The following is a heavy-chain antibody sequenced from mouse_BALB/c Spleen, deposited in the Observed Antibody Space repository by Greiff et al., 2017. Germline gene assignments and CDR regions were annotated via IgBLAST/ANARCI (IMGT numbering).Heavy chain of an antibody. CDR1: GYTFTSYW. Sequence: VQLQQSGAELARPGASVKLSCKASGYTFTSYWMQWVKQRPGQGLEWIGAIYPGDGDTRYTQKFKGKATLTADKSSSTAYMQLSSLASEDSAVYYCARNYYDAMDYWGQGTSVTVSS. CDR2: IYPGDGDT. J-gene: IGHJ4*01. CDR3: ARNYYDAMDY. D-gene: IGHD1-1*01. V-gene: IGHV1-87*01.